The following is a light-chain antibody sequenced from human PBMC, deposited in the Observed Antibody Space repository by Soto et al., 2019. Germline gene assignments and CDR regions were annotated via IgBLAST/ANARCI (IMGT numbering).Light chain of an antibody. CDR2: DAS. J-gene: IGKJ4*01. Sequence: EIVLTQSPATLSLSPGERATLSCRASQSLNSYLAWFQQKPGQAPRLLIYDASNRATGLPARFSGSGSGTDFTLTISSLEPADFAVYYCQQRRDWPLTFGEGTKVEIK. CDR3: QQRRDWPLT. CDR1: QSLNSY. V-gene: IGKV3-11*01.